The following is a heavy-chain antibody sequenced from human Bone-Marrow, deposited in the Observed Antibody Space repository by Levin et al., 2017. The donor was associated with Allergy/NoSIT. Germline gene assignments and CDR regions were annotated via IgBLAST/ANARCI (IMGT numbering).Heavy chain of an antibody. CDR1: GFNFTTHW. J-gene: IGHJ6*03. CDR2: IKPDAPEE. CDR3: VRGLGGVIAADGHLYYSHYMDV. Sequence: PGGSLRLSCAASGFNFTTHWINWVRQAPGKGLQWVANIKPDAPEENYVASAKGRFTISRDNARNSVFLQMNSLTVEDTATYYCVRGLGGVIAADGHLYYSHYMDVWGKGTAVIVSS. V-gene: IGHV3-7*04. D-gene: IGHD6-6*01.